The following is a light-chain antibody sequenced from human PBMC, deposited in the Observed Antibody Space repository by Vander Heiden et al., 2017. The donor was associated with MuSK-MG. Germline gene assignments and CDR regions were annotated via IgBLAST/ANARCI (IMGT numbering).Light chain of an antibody. CDR2: KAS. J-gene: IGKJ2*01. Sequence: IQLTQSPSVLPASVGDRVTITCRASQSISYWLAWYQQKPGKAPKLLIYKASTLESGVPSRFSGSGSGTEFTLTISSLQPDDFATYYCQQDDSYPVTFGQGTTLVIK. CDR3: QQDDSYPVT. CDR1: QSISYW. V-gene: IGKV1-5*03.